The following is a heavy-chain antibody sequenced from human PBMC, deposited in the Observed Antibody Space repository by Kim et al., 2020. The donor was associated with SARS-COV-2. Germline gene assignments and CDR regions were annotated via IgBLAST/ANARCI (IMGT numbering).Heavy chain of an antibody. CDR1: GFTFSSYG. CDR3: IGSYYYDSSGYPLDY. CDR2: ISYDGSNK. J-gene: IGHJ4*02. Sequence: GGSLRLSCAASGFTFSSYGMHWVRQAPGKGLEWVAVISYDGSNKYYADSVKGRFTISRDNSKNTLYLQMNSLRAEDTAVYYCIGSYYYDSSGYPLDYWGQGTLVTVSS. V-gene: IGHV3-30*03. D-gene: IGHD3-22*01.